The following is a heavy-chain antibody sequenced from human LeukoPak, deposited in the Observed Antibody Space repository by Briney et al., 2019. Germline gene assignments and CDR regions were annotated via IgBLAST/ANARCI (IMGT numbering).Heavy chain of an antibody. CDR3: ARGPMYSSSWYTHYYYMDV. V-gene: IGHV3-64*01. Sequence: GGSLRLSCAASGFTFSSYAMHWVRQAPGKGLEYVSAISSNGGSTYYANSVKGRFTISRDNSKNTLYLQMGSLRAEDMAVYYCARGPMYSSSWYTHYYYMDVWGKGTTVTVSS. CDR1: GFTFSSYA. J-gene: IGHJ6*03. D-gene: IGHD6-13*01. CDR2: ISSNGGST.